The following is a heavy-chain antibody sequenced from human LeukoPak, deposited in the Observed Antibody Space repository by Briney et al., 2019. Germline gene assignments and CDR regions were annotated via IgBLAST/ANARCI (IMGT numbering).Heavy chain of an antibody. CDR1: GGSISSYY. D-gene: IGHD2-15*01. CDR3: ARGYCSGGSCYAGELPDY. J-gene: IGHJ4*02. Sequence: SETLSLTCTVSGGSISSYYWSWIRQPPGKGLEWIGYIYYSGSTNYNPSLKSRVTISVDTSKNQFSLKLSSVTAADTAVYYCARGYCSGGSCYAGELPDYWGQGTLVTVSS. CDR2: IYYSGST. V-gene: IGHV4-59*01.